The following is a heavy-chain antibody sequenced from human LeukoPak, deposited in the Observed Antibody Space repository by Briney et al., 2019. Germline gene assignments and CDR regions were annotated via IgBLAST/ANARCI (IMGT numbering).Heavy chain of an antibody. CDR1: GGSFSGYY. Sequence: SETLSLTCAVYGGSFSGYYWSWIRQPPGKGLKWIGEINHSGSTNYNPSLKSRVTISVDTSKNQFSLKLSSVTAADTAVYYCVRDQYYYDSSGYYLLDQWGQGTLVTVSS. D-gene: IGHD3-22*01. CDR3: VRDQYYYDSSGYYLLDQ. J-gene: IGHJ4*02. CDR2: INHSGST. V-gene: IGHV4-34*01.